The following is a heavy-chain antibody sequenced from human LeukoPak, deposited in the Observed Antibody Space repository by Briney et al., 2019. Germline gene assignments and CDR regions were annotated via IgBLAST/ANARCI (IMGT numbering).Heavy chain of an antibody. CDR3: ARVPAHYYDSSGYYYFDY. Sequence: SQTLSLTCAISGDSVSSNSAAWNWIRQSPSRGLEWLGRTYYRSKWYNDYAVSVKSRITINPDTSKNQFSLQLSSVTAADTAVYYCARVPAHYYDSSGYYYFDYWGQGTLVTVSS. V-gene: IGHV6-1*01. J-gene: IGHJ4*02. CDR1: GDSVSSNSAA. CDR2: TYYRSKWYN. D-gene: IGHD3-22*01.